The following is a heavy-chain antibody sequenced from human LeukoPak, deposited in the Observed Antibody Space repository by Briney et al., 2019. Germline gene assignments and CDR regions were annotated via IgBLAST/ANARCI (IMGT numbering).Heavy chain of an antibody. J-gene: IGHJ4*02. D-gene: IGHD1-26*01. Sequence: SETLSLTCSVSGGSISSYYWTWIRQPAGKGLEWIGRIYPSGSTNYNPSLKSRVTMSVDTSKNQFSLKLSSVTAADTAVYYCARENSGSYREFDYWGQGTLVTVSS. CDR1: GGSISSYY. CDR2: IYPSGST. CDR3: ARENSGSYREFDY. V-gene: IGHV4-4*07.